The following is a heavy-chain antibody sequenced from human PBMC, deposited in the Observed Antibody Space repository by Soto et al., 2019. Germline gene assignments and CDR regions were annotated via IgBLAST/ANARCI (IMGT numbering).Heavy chain of an antibody. J-gene: IGHJ4*02. CDR1: GYTSTSYA. CDR2: INAGNGNT. CDR3: ARGPGYCSGGSCHSDY. Sequence: ASVKVSCKASGYTSTSYAMHWVRQAPGQRLEWMGWINAGNGNTKYSQKFQGRVTITRDTSASTAYMELSSLRSEDTVVYYCARGPGYCSGGSCHSDYWGQGTLVTVSS. D-gene: IGHD2-15*01. V-gene: IGHV1-3*01.